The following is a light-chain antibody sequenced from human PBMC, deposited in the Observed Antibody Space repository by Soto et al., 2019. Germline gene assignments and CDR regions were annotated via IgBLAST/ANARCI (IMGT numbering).Light chain of an antibody. CDR3: QSYDNSLSGYV. Sequence: QSVLTQPPSVSGAPGQRVTISCIGSSSNIGAGYDVHWYQQRPGTAPKLLIYGNNNRPSGVPDRFSGSKSGSSPSLAITGLQAEDEADYYCQSYDNSLSGYVFGTGTKVTVL. CDR1: SSNIGAGYD. J-gene: IGLJ1*01. V-gene: IGLV1-40*01. CDR2: GNN.